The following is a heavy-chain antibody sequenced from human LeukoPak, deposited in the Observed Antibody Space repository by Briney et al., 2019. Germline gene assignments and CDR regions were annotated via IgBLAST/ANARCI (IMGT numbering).Heavy chain of an antibody. CDR1: GYTFTGYY. D-gene: IGHD6-19*01. J-gene: IGHJ6*02. V-gene: IGHV1-2*02. Sequence: ASVKVSCKASGYTFTGYYMHWVRQAPGQGLEWMGWINPNSGGTNYAQKFQGRVTMTRDTSISTAYMELSRLRSDDTAVYYCAREVNSSGWKVYYYGMDVWGQGTTVTVSS. CDR2: INPNSGGT. CDR3: AREVNSSGWKVYYYGMDV.